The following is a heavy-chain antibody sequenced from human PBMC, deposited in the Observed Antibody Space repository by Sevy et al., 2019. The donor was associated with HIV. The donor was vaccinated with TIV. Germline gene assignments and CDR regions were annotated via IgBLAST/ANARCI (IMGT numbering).Heavy chain of an antibody. J-gene: IGHJ5*02. D-gene: IGHD3-3*01. CDR2: MSGSGGST. V-gene: IGHV3-23*01. CDR1: GFTFSSYA. Sequence: GGSLRLSCAASGFTFSSYAMSWVRQAPGKGLEWVSAMSGSGGSTYYADSVKGRFTIPRDNSKNTLYLQMNSVRAEDTAVYYCAKVLDDFWSGYGWFDPWGQGTLVTVSS. CDR3: AKVLDDFWSGYGWFDP.